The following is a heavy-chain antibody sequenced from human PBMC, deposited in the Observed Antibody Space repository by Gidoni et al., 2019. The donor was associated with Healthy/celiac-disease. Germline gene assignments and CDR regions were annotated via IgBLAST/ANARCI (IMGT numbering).Heavy chain of an antibody. CDR1: GYSFTSYW. CDR3: ARHPPADYDMLTGKDPYDDGMDV. Sequence: ESLRISCKGSGYSFTSYWIRWVRQMPGQGLEWMGRIDPSDSYTNYSASFQGHVTISADKSISTAYLQWSSLKASDTAMYYCARHPPADYDMLTGKDPYDDGMDVWGQGTTVTVSS. D-gene: IGHD3-9*01. V-gene: IGHV5-10-1*01. CDR2: IDPSDSYT. J-gene: IGHJ6*02.